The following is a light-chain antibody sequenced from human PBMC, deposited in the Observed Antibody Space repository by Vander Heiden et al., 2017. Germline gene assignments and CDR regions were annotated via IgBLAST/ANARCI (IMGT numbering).Light chain of an antibody. Sequence: SALTQPASVSGSPGQSITISCTGTSSDVGSYNLVSWYQQHPGKAPILMIYEVSKRPSGVSNRFSGSKSGNTASPTISGLQAEDEAYYYCCSYAGSSTLVFGGGTKLTVL. CDR3: CSYAGSSTLV. V-gene: IGLV2-23*02. CDR1: SSDVGSYNL. J-gene: IGLJ3*02. CDR2: EVS.